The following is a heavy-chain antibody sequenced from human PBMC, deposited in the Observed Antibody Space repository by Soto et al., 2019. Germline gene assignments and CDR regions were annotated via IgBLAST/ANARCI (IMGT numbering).Heavy chain of an antibody. CDR2: ISSSSSYI. D-gene: IGHD2-2*01. V-gene: IGHV3-21*01. Sequence: VQLVESGGGLVKPGGSLRLSCAASGFTFSSYSMNWVRQAPGKGLEWVSSISSSSSYIYYADSVKGRFTISRDNAKNSLYLQMNSLRAEDTAVYYCARGVVPAAESAYWGQGTLVTVSS. CDR1: GFTFSSYS. J-gene: IGHJ4*02. CDR3: ARGVVPAAESAY.